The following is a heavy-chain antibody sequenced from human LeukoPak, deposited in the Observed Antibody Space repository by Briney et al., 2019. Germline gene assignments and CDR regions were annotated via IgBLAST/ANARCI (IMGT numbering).Heavy chain of an antibody. Sequence: PSETLSLTCTVSGGSVSSSSYYWGWVRQSPGKGLEWIGSISYSGTNYNNPSLKSRVSISIDTSKNQFSAKLTSVTAADTAMYYCASLGTLRSWGQGTLVTVSS. V-gene: IGHV4-39*01. D-gene: IGHD7-27*01. CDR1: GGSVSSSSYY. CDR2: ISYSGTN. CDR3: ASLGTLRS. J-gene: IGHJ5*02.